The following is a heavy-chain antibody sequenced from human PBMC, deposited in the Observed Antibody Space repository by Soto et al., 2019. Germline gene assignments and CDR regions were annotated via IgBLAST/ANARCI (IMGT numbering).Heavy chain of an antibody. D-gene: IGHD3-22*01. CDR2: INPSGGST. J-gene: IGHJ5*02. CDR1: GYTFTSYY. CDR3: ARVRFTMIVVGPQPGFAP. V-gene: IGHV1-46*01. Sequence: ASVKVACKASGYTFTSYYMHWVRQAPGQGLEWMGIINPSGGSTSYAQKFQGRVTMTRDTSTSTVYMELSSLRSEDTAVYYCARVRFTMIVVGPQPGFAPWAREPWSPSPQ.